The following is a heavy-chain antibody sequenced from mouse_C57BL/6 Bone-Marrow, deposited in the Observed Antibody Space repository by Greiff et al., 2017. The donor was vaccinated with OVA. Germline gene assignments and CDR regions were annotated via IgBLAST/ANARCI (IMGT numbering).Heavy chain of an antibody. CDR2: IDPETGGT. V-gene: IGHV1-15*01. J-gene: IGHJ3*01. CDR3: TRGNYSNRAWFAY. D-gene: IGHD2-5*01. Sequence: QVQLQQSGAELVRPGASVTLSCKASGYTFTDYEMHWVKQTPVHGLEWIGAIDPETGGTAYNQKFKGKAILTADKSSSTAYMELRSLTSEDSAVYYCTRGNYSNRAWFAYWGQGTLVTVSA. CDR1: GYTFTDYE.